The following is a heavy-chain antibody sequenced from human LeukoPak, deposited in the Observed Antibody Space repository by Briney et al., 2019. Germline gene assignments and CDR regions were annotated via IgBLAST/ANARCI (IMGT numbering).Heavy chain of an antibody. CDR3: ARHRSEILLWNAFDI. Sequence: GESLQISCKGSGYSFTSYWIGWVRQMPGKGLEWMGIIYPGDPDTRYSPSFQGQVTISADKSISTAYLQWSSLKASDTAMYYCARHRSEILLWNAFDIWGQGTMVTVSS. CDR2: IYPGDPDT. J-gene: IGHJ3*02. V-gene: IGHV5-51*01. D-gene: IGHD3-10*01. CDR1: GYSFTSYW.